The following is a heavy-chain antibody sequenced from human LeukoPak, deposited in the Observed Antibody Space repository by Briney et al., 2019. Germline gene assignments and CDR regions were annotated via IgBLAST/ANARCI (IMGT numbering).Heavy chain of an antibody. J-gene: IGHJ5*01. V-gene: IGHV3-23*01. Sequence: GGSLRLSCVASGFSFGNYAMSWVRQAPGKGLQWVSQISGTGGATWYAGFARDRFTISRDNSKKTLYLQMSGLRVEDTAMYYCVKDPRDTYGTNWFVSWGKGTLPIVSS. CDR2: ISGTGGAT. CDR1: GFSFGNYA. CDR3: VKDPRDTYGTNWFVS. D-gene: IGHD2-21*01.